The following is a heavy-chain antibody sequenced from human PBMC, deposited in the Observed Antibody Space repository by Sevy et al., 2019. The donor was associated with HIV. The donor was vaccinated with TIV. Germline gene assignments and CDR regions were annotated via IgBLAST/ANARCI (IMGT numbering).Heavy chain of an antibody. Sequence: ASVKVSCKASGYTFTGYYIHWVRQAPGQGLEWMGWVNPNRDGTNYVQKFQGRVTMTSDTSINTAYMDLRRLRSDDTAVYYCARGENFWTASYYFDYWDQGTLVTVSS. CDR2: VNPNRDGT. J-gene: IGHJ4*02. D-gene: IGHD3-3*01. CDR1: GYTFTGYY. CDR3: ARGENFWTASYYFDY. V-gene: IGHV1-2*02.